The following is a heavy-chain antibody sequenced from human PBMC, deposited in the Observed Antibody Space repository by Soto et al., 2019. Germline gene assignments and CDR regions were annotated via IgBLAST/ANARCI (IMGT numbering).Heavy chain of an antibody. V-gene: IGHV4-30-4*01. CDR2: IYYSGST. J-gene: IGHJ4*02. D-gene: IGHD2-15*01. CDR1: GDSISSGDYY. CDR3: ARHTPAISISDH. Sequence: SETLSLTCTVSGDSISSGDYYWSWIHQPPGKGLEWIGYIYYSGSTYYNPSLKSRVTISVDTSKNQFSLKLSSVTAADTAVYYCARHTPAISISDHWGQGTLVTVSS.